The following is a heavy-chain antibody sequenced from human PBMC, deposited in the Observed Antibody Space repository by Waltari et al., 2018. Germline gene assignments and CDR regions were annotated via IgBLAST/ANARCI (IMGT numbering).Heavy chain of an antibody. V-gene: IGHV4-59*01. J-gene: IGHJ6*03. Sequence: QVQLQESGPGLVKPSETLSLTRTVPGASISSYTWSWIRQPPGKGLEWIGYIYYSGSTNYNPSLKSRVTISVDTSKNQFSLKLSSVTAADTAVYYCARGESPYYYYYMDVWGKGTTVTVSS. CDR2: IYYSGST. CDR1: GASISSYT. CDR3: ARGESPYYYYYMDV.